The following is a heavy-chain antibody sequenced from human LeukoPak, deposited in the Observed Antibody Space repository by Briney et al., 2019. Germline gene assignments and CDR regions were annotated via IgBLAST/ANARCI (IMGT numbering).Heavy chain of an antibody. CDR1: GFTFSSYS. CDR2: ISSNGGST. D-gene: IGHD6-19*01. V-gene: IGHV3-64*01. J-gene: IGHJ4*02. CDR3: ARGAYSSGWFNFDY. Sequence: GGSLRLSCAASGFTFSSYSMNWVRQAPGKGLEYVSAISSNGGSTYYANSVKGRFTISRDNSKNTLYLQMGSLRAEDMAVYYCARGAYSSGWFNFDYWGQGTLVTVSS.